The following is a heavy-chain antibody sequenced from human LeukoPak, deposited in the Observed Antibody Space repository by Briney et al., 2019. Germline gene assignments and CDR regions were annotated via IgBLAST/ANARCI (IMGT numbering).Heavy chain of an antibody. Sequence: SETLSLTCTVSGDSISLYYWSWIRQPPGKGLEWIGYIYYTGSTKSNPSLKSRVTISVDTSENQFSLRLTSVTAADTAVYYCARVGDGAFDIWGQGTMVTVSS. CDR2: IYYTGST. J-gene: IGHJ3*02. V-gene: IGHV4-59*01. CDR3: ARVGDGAFDI. D-gene: IGHD3-16*01. CDR1: GDSISLYY.